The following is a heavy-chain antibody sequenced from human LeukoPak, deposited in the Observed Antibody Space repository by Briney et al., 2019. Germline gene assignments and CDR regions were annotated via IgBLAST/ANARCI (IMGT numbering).Heavy chain of an antibody. J-gene: IGHJ4*02. V-gene: IGHV5-51*01. CDR1: GYTFTSCW. CDR2: IYPGDSDT. Sequence: GESLKISCKGSGYTFTSCWIGWVRHMPAESLQWMGLIYPGDSDTRYSPSFQGQVTISADKSISTANLQWSSLKASDTAMYYCARLTYCGGGSCYERGYFNQWGQGTLVTVSS. CDR3: ARLTYCGGGSCYERGYFNQ. D-gene: IGHD2-15*01.